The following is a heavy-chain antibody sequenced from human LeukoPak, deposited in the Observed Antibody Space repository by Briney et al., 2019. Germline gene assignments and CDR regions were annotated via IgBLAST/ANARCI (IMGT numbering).Heavy chain of an antibody. V-gene: IGHV4-39*07. CDR2: IYYSGST. Sequence: PSETLSLTCTVSGGSISSSSYYWGWIRQPPGKGLEWIGSIYYSGSTYYNPSLKSRVTISVDTSKNQFSLKLSSVTAADTAVYYCARVRGIAAAGPGYWYFDLWGRGTLVTVSS. J-gene: IGHJ2*01. CDR3: ARVRGIAAAGPGYWYFDL. D-gene: IGHD6-13*01. CDR1: GGSISSSSYY.